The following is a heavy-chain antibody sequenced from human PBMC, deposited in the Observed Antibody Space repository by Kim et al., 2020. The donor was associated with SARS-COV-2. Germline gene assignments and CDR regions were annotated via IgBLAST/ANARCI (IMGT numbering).Heavy chain of an antibody. D-gene: IGHD2-21*02. J-gene: IGHJ4*02. Sequence: SETLSLTCAVSGSSISGYYWIWVRQPPGKGLEWIAYIYYSGSTNYNPSLKSRVTISLDTSKNQFSLKLSSVTAADTAVYYCARGSGGNSLYDYWGQGTL. CDR2: IYYSGST. CDR1: GSSISGYY. V-gene: IGHV4-59*01. CDR3: ARGSGGNSLYDY.